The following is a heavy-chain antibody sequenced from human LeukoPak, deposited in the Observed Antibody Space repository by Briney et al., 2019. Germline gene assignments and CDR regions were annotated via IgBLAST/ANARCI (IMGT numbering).Heavy chain of an antibody. V-gene: IGHV3-7*05. CDR1: GFTFSSYW. J-gene: IGHJ4*02. CDR3: ARESDYYYDSSGYYPPYFDY. CDR2: IKQDGSEK. D-gene: IGHD3-22*01. Sequence: GGSLRLSCAAPGFTFSSYWMSWVRQAPGKGLEWVANIKQDGSEKYYVDSVKSRFTISRDNAKNSLYLQMNSPRAEDTAVYYCARESDYYYDSSGYYPPYFDYWGQGTLVTVSA.